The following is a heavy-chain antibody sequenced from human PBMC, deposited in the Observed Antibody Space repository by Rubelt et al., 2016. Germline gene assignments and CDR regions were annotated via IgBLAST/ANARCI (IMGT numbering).Heavy chain of an antibody. CDR1: GFTFRSYW. Sequence: EVQLVESGGGLVQPGGSLRLSCVGSGFTFRSYWMHWVRQAPGKGLVWVSRINSDGSSTSYADSVKGRFTISRDNAKNTLYLQMNSLRAEDTAVYYCVRDRDYELDYWGQGSLVTVSS. D-gene: IGHD4-17*01. CDR2: INSDGSST. V-gene: IGHV3-74*01. J-gene: IGHJ4*02. CDR3: VRDRDYELDY.